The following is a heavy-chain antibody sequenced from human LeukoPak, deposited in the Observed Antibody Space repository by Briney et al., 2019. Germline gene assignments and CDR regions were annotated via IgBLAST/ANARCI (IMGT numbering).Heavy chain of an antibody. V-gene: IGHV3-53*01. CDR3: AGHYDSSGYYYEDY. CDR2: IYSGGST. Sequence: GGSLRLSCAASGFTVSSNYMSWVRQAPGKGLEWVSVIYSGGSTYYADSVKGRFTISRDNSKNTLYLQMNGLRAEDTAVYYCAGHYDSSGYYYEDYWGQGTLVTVSS. D-gene: IGHD3-22*01. CDR1: GFTVSSNY. J-gene: IGHJ4*02.